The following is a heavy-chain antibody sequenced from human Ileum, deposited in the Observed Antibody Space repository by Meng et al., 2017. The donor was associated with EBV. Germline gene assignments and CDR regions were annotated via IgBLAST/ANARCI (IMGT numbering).Heavy chain of an antibody. Sequence: QVQLRESGPGVVKPSGTLALICVVFDGSIRSRNWWSWVRQPPGKGLEWIGQIYYSGSPSYNPSLKSRVTMSVDKSKNQVSLNLNSVTAADTALYYCARHSGYNQGYWGQGTLVTVSS. J-gene: IGHJ4*02. CDR1: DGSIRSRNW. CDR3: ARHSGYNQGY. V-gene: IGHV4-4*02. CDR2: IYYSGSP. D-gene: IGHD5-24*01.